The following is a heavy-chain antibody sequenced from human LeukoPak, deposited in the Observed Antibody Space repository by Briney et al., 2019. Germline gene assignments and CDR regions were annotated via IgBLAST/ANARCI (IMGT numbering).Heavy chain of an antibody. Sequence: SETLSLTCTVSGGSISSYYWRWLRQPAGKGLEWIGRIYTNWGTNYNPSLKSRVTMSVDTSKKQVSLKLTSVTAAYTAVYYCAIDPAVAGLYNWFDPWGQGTLVTVYS. CDR3: AIDPAVAGLYNWFDP. J-gene: IGHJ5*02. CDR1: GGSISSYY. CDR2: IYTNWGT. V-gene: IGHV4-4*07. D-gene: IGHD6-19*01.